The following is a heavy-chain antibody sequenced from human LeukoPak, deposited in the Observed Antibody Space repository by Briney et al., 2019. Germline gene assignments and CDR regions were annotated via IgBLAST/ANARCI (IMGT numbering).Heavy chain of an antibody. V-gene: IGHV4-59*01. CDR2: IYYSGST. Sequence: SETLSLTCAVYGGSFSGYYWSWIRQPPGKGLEWIGYIYYSGSTNYNPSLKSRVTISVDTSKNQFSLKLSSVTAADTAVYYCARSRFGELLFDYWGQGTLVTVSS. D-gene: IGHD3-10*01. CDR1: GGSFSGYY. J-gene: IGHJ4*02. CDR3: ARSRFGELLFDY.